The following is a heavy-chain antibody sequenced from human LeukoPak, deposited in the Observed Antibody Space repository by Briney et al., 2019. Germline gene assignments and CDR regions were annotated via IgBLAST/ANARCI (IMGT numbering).Heavy chain of an antibody. D-gene: IGHD3-3*01. CDR2: ISYDGSNK. J-gene: IGHJ4*02. CDR1: GFTFSSYG. CDR3: ARDWRGLLIHRRGFDY. Sequence: GGSLRLSCAASGFTFSSYGMHWVRQAPGKGLEWMAVISYDGSNKYYADSVKGRFTISRDNSKNTLYLQMNSLRAEDTAVYYCARDWRGLLIHRRGFDYWGQGTLVTVSS. V-gene: IGHV3-30*03.